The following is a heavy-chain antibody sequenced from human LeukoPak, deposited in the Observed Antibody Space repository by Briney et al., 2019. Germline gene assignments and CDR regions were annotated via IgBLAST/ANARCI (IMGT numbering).Heavy chain of an antibody. D-gene: IGHD6-19*01. CDR2: INPSGGST. V-gene: IGHV1-46*01. CDR3: AREGAVAGTVGY. CDR1: GYTFTSYY. J-gene: IGHJ4*02. Sequence: ASVKVSCKASGYTFTSYYMHWVRQAPGQGLEWMGIINPSGGSTGYAQKFQGRVTMTRDTSTSTVYMELSSLRSEDTAVYYCAREGAVAGTVGYWGQGTLVTVSS.